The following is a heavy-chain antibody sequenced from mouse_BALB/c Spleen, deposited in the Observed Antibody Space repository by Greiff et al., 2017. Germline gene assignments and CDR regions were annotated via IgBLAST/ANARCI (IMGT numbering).Heavy chain of an antibody. V-gene: IGHV14-3*02. CDR3: ARDYGSSSFAY. CDR1: GFNIKDTY. J-gene: IGHJ3*01. D-gene: IGHD1-1*01. Sequence: EVKLMESGAELVKPGASVKLSCTASGFNIKDTYMHWVKQRPEQGLEWIGRIDPANGNTKYDPKFQGKATITADTSSNTAYLQLSSLTSEDTAVYYCARDYGSSSFAYWGQGTLVTVSA. CDR2: IDPANGNT.